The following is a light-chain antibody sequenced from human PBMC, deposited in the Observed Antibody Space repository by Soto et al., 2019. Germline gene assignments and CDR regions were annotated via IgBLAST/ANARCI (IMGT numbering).Light chain of an antibody. CDR1: SSDVGAYNY. V-gene: IGLV2-8*01. J-gene: IGLJ2*01. Sequence: QTVVTQPPSASGSPGQSVTISCTGTSSDVGAYNYVSWYQQHPGKAPKLIIYEVSKRPSGVPDRFSGSKSGNTASLTVSGLQAEDEADYYCSSHAGSINVAFGGGTKLTVL. CDR2: EVS. CDR3: SSHAGSINVA.